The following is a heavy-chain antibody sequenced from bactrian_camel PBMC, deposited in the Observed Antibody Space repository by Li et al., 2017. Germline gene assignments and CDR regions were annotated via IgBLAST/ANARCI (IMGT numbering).Heavy chain of an antibody. D-gene: IGHD2*01. CDR1: GFTPC. J-gene: IGHJ4*01. Sequence: VQAGGSLKLSCVVTGFTPCVTWFRQAPGKEREGVAAIDRRSGATVVSDSVKGRFAISQDNPKNTLYLQMNSLKPEDTAMYYCAADRSRVTTMQTLGFTPRYWGQGTQVTVS. V-gene: IGHV3S25*01. CDR2: IDRRSGAT. CDR3: AADRSRVTTMQTLGFTPRY.